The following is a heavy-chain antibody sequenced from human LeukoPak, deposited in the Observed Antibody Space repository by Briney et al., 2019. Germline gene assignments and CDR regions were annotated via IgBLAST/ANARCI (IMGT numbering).Heavy chain of an antibody. V-gene: IGHV4-61*02. Sequence: TLSLTCTVSGDSISSRNYYWSWIRQPAGKGLEWIGRIYISVSTNYNPSLKSRVTISLDTSKNQVSLKLNSVTAADTAVYYCARGSAFDYWGQGTLVTVSS. CDR2: IYISVST. CDR1: GDSISSRNYY. CDR3: ARGSAFDY. D-gene: IGHD6-6*01. J-gene: IGHJ4*02.